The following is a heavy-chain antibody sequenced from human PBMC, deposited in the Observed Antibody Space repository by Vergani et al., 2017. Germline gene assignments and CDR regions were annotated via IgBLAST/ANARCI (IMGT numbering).Heavy chain of an antibody. Sequence: QVQLVQSGAEVKKPGASVRVSCKASGFTFTSYHIHWVRQAPGQGLDWLGRIDPNSVDTRYSQRFQDRVTITRDTSINTAYMEMSSLRSEDTAVYYCAREGFYDYVWGSYRLRGGYYFDYWGQGTLVTVSS. V-gene: IGHV1-2*06. CDR3: AREGFYDYVWGSYRLRGGYYFDY. CDR2: IDPNSVDT. CDR1: GFTFTSYH. J-gene: IGHJ4*02. D-gene: IGHD3-16*02.